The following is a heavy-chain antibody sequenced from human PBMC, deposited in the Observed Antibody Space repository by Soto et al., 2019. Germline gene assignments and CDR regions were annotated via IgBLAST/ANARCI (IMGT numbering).Heavy chain of an antibody. CDR3: ARGHLPGGNTFYYDY. V-gene: IGHV4-34*01. CDR2: ISHSGSGT. J-gene: IGHJ4*02. Sequence: QMQLQQWGAGLLKPSETLSLTCTVYGGSFSGNYWSWIRQPPGMGLEWIGEISHSGSGTNYNPSLKSRVTISVDTSKNQFSLKLSSVTAADTAMYYCARGHLPGGNTFYYDYWGQGTLVTVSS. CDR1: GGSFSGNY. D-gene: IGHD2-15*01.